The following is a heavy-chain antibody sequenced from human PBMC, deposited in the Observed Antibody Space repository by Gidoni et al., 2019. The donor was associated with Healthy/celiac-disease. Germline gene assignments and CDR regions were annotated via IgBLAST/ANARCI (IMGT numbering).Heavy chain of an antibody. CDR3: ARDFSDYGDSPYFDY. CDR1: GFTFRSYA. J-gene: IGHJ4*02. V-gene: IGHV3-30-3*01. D-gene: IGHD4-17*01. Sequence: QVQLVESGGGVVQPGRSLSLSCAASGFTFRSYAMHWVRQAPGKGLEWVAVISYDGSNKYYADSVKGRFTISRDNSKNTLYLQMNSLRAEDTAVYYCARDFSDYGDSPYFDYWGQGTLVTVSS. CDR2: ISYDGSNK.